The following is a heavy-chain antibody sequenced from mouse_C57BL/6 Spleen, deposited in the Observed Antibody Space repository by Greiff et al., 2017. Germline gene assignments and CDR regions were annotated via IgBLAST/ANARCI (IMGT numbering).Heavy chain of an antibody. CDR1: GYTFTSYW. CDR2: IFPGSGST. CDR3: AREVYYGNAMDY. J-gene: IGHJ4*01. Sequence: QVQLQQPGAELVKPGASVKMSCKASGYTFTSYWITWVKQRPGQGLEWIGDIFPGSGSTNYNEKFKSKATLTVDTSSSTAYMQLSSLTSEDSAVYYCAREVYYGNAMDYWGQGTSVTVSS. V-gene: IGHV1-55*01. D-gene: IGHD1-1*01.